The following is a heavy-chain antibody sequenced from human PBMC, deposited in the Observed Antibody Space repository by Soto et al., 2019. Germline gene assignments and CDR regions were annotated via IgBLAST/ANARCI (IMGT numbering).Heavy chain of an antibody. CDR3: ARYGGHSLDH. V-gene: IGHV3-33*01. Sequence: QVQLVESGGGVVQPGRSLRLSCAASGFTFSSYGMHWVRQAPGKGLEWMAVIWYDGSNKYYGDSVKGRFTISRDNSKNTLDLQMNSLRAEDTAVYYCARYGGHSLDHWGQGALVTVSS. CDR1: GFTFSSYG. D-gene: IGHD2-21*02. CDR2: IWYDGSNK. J-gene: IGHJ4*02.